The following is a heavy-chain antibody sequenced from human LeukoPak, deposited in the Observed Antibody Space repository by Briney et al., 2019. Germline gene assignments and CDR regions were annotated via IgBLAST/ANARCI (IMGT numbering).Heavy chain of an antibody. J-gene: IGHJ4*02. CDR1: GGSISSYY. D-gene: IGHD2-15*01. V-gene: IGHV4-59*01. CDR3: ARFRGRSAYYLDY. CDR2: LYNSVSS. Sequence: PSETLSLTCTVSGGSISSYYWSWIRQPPGKGLEWIGYLYNSVSSNYNSSLKSRVTISLGTSKNQFSLRLTSVTAADTAVYYCARFRGRSAYYLDYWGQGTLVTVSS.